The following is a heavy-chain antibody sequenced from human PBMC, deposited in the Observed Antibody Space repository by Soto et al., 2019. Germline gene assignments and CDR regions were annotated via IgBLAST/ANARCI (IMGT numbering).Heavy chain of an antibody. Sequence: QVQLQESGPGLVKPSETLSLTCTVSGGSISSYYWSWIRQPPGKGLEWIGYIYYSGSTNYNPSLKSRVTISVDTSKNQFSLKLSSMTAADTAVYYCARVMCSGGSCYPIIDYWGQGTLVTVSS. D-gene: IGHD2-15*01. CDR3: ARVMCSGGSCYPIIDY. CDR2: IYYSGST. CDR1: GGSISSYY. V-gene: IGHV4-59*01. J-gene: IGHJ4*02.